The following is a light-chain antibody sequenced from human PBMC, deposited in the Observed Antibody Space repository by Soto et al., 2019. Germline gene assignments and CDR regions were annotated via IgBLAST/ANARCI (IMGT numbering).Light chain of an antibody. CDR2: YIS. J-gene: IGKJ1*01. V-gene: IGKV3-15*01. Sequence: EIVMTQSPATLSVSPGETASLSCRASQSAGNFLAWYQQKPGQAPRLLIYYISTRATGIPARFSGSGSGTEFTLTISSLQSEDFAVYYCQQYHNWPPWTFGPGTKVDIK. CDR3: QQYHNWPPWT. CDR1: QSAGNF.